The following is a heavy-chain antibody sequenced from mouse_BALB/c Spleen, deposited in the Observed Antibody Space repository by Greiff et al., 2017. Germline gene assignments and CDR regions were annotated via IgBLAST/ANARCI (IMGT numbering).Heavy chain of an antibody. J-gene: IGHJ2*01. CDR1: GFTFSSYA. CDR2: ISSGGST. V-gene: IGHV5-6-5*01. CDR3: ARGPNYYDY. D-gene: IGHD1-1*01. Sequence: DVMLVESGGGLVKPGGSLKLSCAASGFTFSSYAMSWVRQTPEKRLEWVASISSGGSTYYPDSVKGRFTISRDNARNILYLQMSSLRSEDTAMYYCARGPNYYDYWGQGTTLTVSS.